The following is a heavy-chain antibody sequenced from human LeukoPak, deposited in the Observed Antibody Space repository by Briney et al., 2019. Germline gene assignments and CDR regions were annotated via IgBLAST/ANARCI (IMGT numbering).Heavy chain of an antibody. J-gene: IGHJ6*04. CDR1: GYSFTSYW. V-gene: IGHV5-51*01. CDR3: ARGQSGYDMGPYYYGMDV. CDR2: IYPGDSDT. D-gene: IGHD5-12*01. Sequence: GESLKISCKGSGYSFTSYWIGWVRQMPGKGLEWMGIIYPGDSDTRYSPSFQGQVTISADKSISTAYLQWSSLKASDTAMYYCARGQSGYDMGPYYYGMDVWGKGTTVTVSS.